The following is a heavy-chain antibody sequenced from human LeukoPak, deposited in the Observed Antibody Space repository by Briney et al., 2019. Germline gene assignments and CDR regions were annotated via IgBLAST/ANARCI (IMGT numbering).Heavy chain of an antibody. D-gene: IGHD2-2*01. CDR2: INPNSGGT. Sequence: GASVKVSCKASGYTFTGYYMHWVRQAPGQGLEWMGWINPNSGGTNYAQKFQGRVTMTRDTSLSTAYMELSRLRSDDTAVYYCARGYCSSTSCYDAFDIWGQGTMVTVSS. CDR1: GYTFTGYY. J-gene: IGHJ3*02. V-gene: IGHV1-2*02. CDR3: ARGYCSSTSCYDAFDI.